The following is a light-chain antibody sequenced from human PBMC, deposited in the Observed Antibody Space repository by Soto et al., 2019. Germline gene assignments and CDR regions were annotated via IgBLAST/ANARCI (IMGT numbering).Light chain of an antibody. CDR3: SSYTSGTTLYV. J-gene: IGLJ1*01. Sequence: QSALTQPASVSGSPGQSITISCTGTSSDVGGYNYVSWYQQHPGKAPKLMIYEVSNRPSGVSDRFSGSKSGNTASLTISGLRAEDESDYYCSSYTSGTTLYVFGTGTKLTVL. CDR1: SSDVGGYNY. V-gene: IGLV2-14*01. CDR2: EVS.